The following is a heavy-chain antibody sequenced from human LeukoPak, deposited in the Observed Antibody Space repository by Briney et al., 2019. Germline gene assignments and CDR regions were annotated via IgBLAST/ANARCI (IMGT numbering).Heavy chain of an antibody. J-gene: IGHJ4*02. D-gene: IGHD6-6*01. V-gene: IGHV3-7*04. CDR3: ARVEYTSSSGISYFDY. Sequence: GGSLRLSCAASGFTFSSYWMSWVRQAPGKGLEWVANIKQDGSKKYYVDSVKGRFTISRDNAKNSLYLQMNSLRAEGTAVYYCARVEYTSSSGISYFDYWGQGTLVTVSS. CDR2: IKQDGSKK. CDR1: GFTFSSYW.